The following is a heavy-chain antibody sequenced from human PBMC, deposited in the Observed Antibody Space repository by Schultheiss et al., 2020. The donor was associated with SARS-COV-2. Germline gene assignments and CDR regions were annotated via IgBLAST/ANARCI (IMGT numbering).Heavy chain of an antibody. V-gene: IGHV1-18*01. CDR1: GYTFTSYG. D-gene: IGHD3-10*01. CDR3: ARIPRYYYGSGSYYGLNGMDV. J-gene: IGHJ6*02. Sequence: ASVKVSCKASGYTFTSYGISWVRQAPGQGLEWMGWISAYNGNTNYAQKLQGRVNMTTDTSTSTAYMELRSLRSDDTAVYYCARIPRYYYGSGSYYGLNGMDVWGQGTTVTVSS. CDR2: ISAYNGNT.